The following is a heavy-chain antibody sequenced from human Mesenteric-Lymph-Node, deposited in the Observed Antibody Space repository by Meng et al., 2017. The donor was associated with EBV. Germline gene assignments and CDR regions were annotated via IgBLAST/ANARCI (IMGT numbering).Heavy chain of an antibody. J-gene: IGHJ5*02. D-gene: IGHD1-26*01. CDR2: FDPEDGET. CDR3: AIEQYSGSHLIWFDP. V-gene: IGHV1-24*01. Sequence: QVQLVQSGAEVKKPGASVKVSCKVSGYTLTELSMHWVRQAPGKGLEWMGGFDPEDGETIYAQKFQGRINMTEDTSTDTAYVELTSLRSDDTAVYYCAIEQYSGSHLIWFDPWGQGTLVTVSS. CDR1: GYTLTELS.